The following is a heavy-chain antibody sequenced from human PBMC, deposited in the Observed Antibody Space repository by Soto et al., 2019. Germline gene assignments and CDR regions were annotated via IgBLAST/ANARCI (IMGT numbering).Heavy chain of an antibody. CDR1: GFTFSSYA. Sequence: QVQLVESGGGVVQPGRSLRLSCAASGFTFSSYAMHWVRQAPGKGLEWVAVISYDGSNKYYADSVKGRFTISRDNSKNTXXLQMNSLRAEDTAVYYCARAHQTWIQLWPTGGMDVWGQGTTVTVSS. CDR2: ISYDGSNK. D-gene: IGHD5-18*01. V-gene: IGHV3-30-3*01. J-gene: IGHJ6*02. CDR3: ARAHQTWIQLWPTGGMDV.